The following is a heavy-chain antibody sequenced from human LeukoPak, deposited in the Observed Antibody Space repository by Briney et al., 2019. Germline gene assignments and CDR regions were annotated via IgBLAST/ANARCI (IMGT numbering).Heavy chain of an antibody. CDR2: FFLKGST. V-gene: IGHV4-38-2*02. CDR1: GYSITSAYY. J-gene: IGHJ4*02. Sequence: KPSETLSLTCTVSGYSITSAYYWGWIRQPPGKGLEWIGSFFLKGSTYYNPSLKSRVTISVDTSKNQFSLTPSSVTAADTAVYYCARVARCTSCFDVDYWGQGTLVTVSS. D-gene: IGHD2-2*01. CDR3: ARVARCTSCFDVDY.